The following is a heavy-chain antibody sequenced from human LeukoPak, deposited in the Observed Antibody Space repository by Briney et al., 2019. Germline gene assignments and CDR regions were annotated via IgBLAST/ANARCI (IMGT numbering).Heavy chain of an antibody. CDR3: AKDPDCTSGVCYTFFDY. D-gene: IGHD2-8*01. V-gene: IGHV3-48*03. Sequence: GGSLRLSCAASGFTFSSYEMHWVRQAPGKGLEWISYISSSGSNIYYADSVKGRFTISRDNAKNSLFLQMNSLRAEDTAVYYCAKDPDCTSGVCYTFFDYWGQGTLVAVSS. J-gene: IGHJ4*02. CDR2: ISSSGSNI. CDR1: GFTFSSYE.